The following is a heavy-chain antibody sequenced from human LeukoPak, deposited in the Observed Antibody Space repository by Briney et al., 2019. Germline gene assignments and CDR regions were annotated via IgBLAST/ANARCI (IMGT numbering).Heavy chain of an antibody. Sequence: GGSLRLSCAASGFTFSSYAMHWVRQAPGEGLEWVAVIAYDGSNKYYADSVKGRFTFSRDNSKNTLYLQMTSLRAEDTAVYYCANKGDGIAAGYFQHWGQGTLVTVSS. V-gene: IGHV3-30-3*01. CDR3: ANKGDGIAAGYFQH. CDR1: GFTFSSYA. CDR2: IAYDGSNK. D-gene: IGHD6-13*01. J-gene: IGHJ1*01.